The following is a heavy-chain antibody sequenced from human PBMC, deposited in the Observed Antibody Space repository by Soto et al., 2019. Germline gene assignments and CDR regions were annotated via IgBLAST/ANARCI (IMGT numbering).Heavy chain of an antibody. Sequence: EVQLVESGGGLVQPGGSLRLSCAASGFTCSSYWISWVRQAPGKGLEWVANIKQDGSEKYYVVSVKGRFTISRDNAKNSLYLKMNSLRAEDTAVYYCARALQLTGAWGQGTLVTVSS. CDR1: GFTCSSYW. V-gene: IGHV3-7*05. J-gene: IGHJ4*02. D-gene: IGHD1-1*01. CDR2: IKQDGSEK. CDR3: ARALQLTGA.